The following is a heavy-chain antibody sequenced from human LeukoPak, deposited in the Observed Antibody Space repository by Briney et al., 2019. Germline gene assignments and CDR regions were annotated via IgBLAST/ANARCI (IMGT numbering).Heavy chain of an antibody. CDR1: GGSISSSSYY. J-gene: IGHJ3*02. Sequence: PSETLSLTCTVSGGSISSSSYYWGWIRQPPGKGLEWIGSIYYSGSTYYNPSLKSRVTISVNTSKNQFSLKLSSVTAADPAVYYCARRCSTSCSSIVDAFDIWGQGTMVTVSS. CDR3: ARRCSTSCSSIVDAFDI. CDR2: IYYSGST. D-gene: IGHD2-2*01. V-gene: IGHV4-39*01.